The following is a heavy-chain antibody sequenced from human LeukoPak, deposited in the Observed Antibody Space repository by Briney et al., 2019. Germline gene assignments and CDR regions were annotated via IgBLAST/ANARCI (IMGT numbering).Heavy chain of an antibody. V-gene: IGHV1-18*01. D-gene: IGHD5-18*01. CDR3: ARGGYSYGYTYYYGMDV. J-gene: IGHJ6*02. CDR2: ISAYNGNT. CDR1: GYTFTSYG. Sequence: GASVKVSCKASGYTFTSYGISWVRQAPGQGLEWMGWISAYNGNTNYAQKLQGRVTMTTDTSASTAYMELRSLRSDDTAVYYCARGGYSYGYTYYYGMDVWGQGTTVTVSS.